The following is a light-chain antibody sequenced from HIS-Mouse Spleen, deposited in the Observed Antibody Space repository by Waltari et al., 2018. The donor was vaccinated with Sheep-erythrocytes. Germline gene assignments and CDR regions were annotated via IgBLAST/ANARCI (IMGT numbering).Light chain of an antibody. V-gene: IGLV2-23*01. CDR2: EGS. CDR3: CSYAGSSTPWV. Sequence: QPALTQPASASGSPGQSITIPGTGTSSDVGSYNLVSWYQQHPGKAPKLMIYEGSKRPSGVSNRFSGSKSGNTASLTISGLQAEDEADYYCCSYAGSSTPWVFGGGTKLTVL. J-gene: IGLJ3*02. CDR1: SSDVGSYNL.